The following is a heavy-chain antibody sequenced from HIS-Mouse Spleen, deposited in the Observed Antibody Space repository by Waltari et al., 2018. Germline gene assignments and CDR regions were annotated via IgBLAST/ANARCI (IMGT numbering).Heavy chain of an antibody. CDR1: GFTFSSYA. CDR2: ISGSGGRT. CDR3: AKSRGGDCYDY. J-gene: IGHJ4*02. Sequence: EVQLLESGGGLVQPGGSLRLSCAASGFTFSSYAMSWVRQAPGKGMEWGAGISGSGGRTYYADSVKGRFTISRDNSKNTLYLQMNSLRAEDTAVYYCAKSRGGDCYDYWGQGTLVTVSS. D-gene: IGHD2-21*01. V-gene: IGHV3-23*01.